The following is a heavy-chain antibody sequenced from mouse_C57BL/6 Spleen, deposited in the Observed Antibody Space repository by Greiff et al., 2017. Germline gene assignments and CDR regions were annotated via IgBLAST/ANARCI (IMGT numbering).Heavy chain of an antibody. CDR3: ARGYGSSSYFDY. CDR1: GYSFTGYF. Sequence: VQLQQSGPELVKPGDSVKISCKASGYSFTGYFMNWVMQSHGKSLEWIGRINPYNGDTFYNQKFKGKATLTVDKSSSTDHMELRRLTSEDSAVYYCARGYGSSSYFDYWGQGTTLTVSS. D-gene: IGHD1-1*01. J-gene: IGHJ2*01. V-gene: IGHV1-20*01. CDR2: INPYNGDT.